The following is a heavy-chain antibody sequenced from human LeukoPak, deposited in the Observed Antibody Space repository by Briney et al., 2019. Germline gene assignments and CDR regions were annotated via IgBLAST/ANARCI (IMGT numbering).Heavy chain of an antibody. D-gene: IGHD3-22*01. CDR1: GGAISSRSDD. CDR2: IYYSGST. J-gene: IGHJ3*02. CDR3: AGGYPTAGAFDI. Sequence: PEPRCLTCSVTGGAISSRSDDWGWLRQPPKKGLEWIGSIYYSGSTYYNPSLKSRVTISVDTSKNQFSLKLSSVTAADTAVYYCAGGYPTAGAFDIWGQGTMVTVSS. V-gene: IGHV4-39*07.